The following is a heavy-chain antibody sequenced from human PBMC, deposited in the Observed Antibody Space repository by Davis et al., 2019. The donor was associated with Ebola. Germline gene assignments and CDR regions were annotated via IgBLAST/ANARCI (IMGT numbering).Heavy chain of an antibody. CDR3: ARAAMIVEWSWFDP. D-gene: IGHD3-22*01. V-gene: IGHV4-59*08. CDR1: GGSISSYY. J-gene: IGHJ5*02. Sequence: SETLPLTCTVSGGSISSYYWSWIRQPPGKGLEWIGYIYYSGSTNYNPSLKSRVTISVDTSKNQFSLKLSSVTAADTAVYYCARAAMIVEWSWFDPWGQGTLVTVSS. CDR2: IYYSGST.